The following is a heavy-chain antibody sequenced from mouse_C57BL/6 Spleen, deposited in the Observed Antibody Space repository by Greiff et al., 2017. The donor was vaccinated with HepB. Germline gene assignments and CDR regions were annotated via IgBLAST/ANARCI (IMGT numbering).Heavy chain of an antibody. CDR1: GYSITSGYY. V-gene: IGHV3-6*01. CDR2: ISYDGSN. J-gene: IGHJ4*01. Sequence: EVKLEESGPGLVKPSQSLSLTCSVTGYSITSGYYWNWIRQFPGNKLEWMGYISYDGSNNYNPSLKNRISITRDTSKNQFFLKLNSVTTEDTATYYCARKGYYSNYDAMDYWGQGTSVTVSS. D-gene: IGHD2-5*01. CDR3: ARKGYYSNYDAMDY.